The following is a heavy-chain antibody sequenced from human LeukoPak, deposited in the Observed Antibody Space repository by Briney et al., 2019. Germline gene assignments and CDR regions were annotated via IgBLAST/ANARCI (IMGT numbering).Heavy chain of an antibody. Sequence: SETLSLTCTVSGVSISSSNSYWGWIRQPPGKGLEWIGSIYYSGNTYYNASLKSQVSISIDTSKNQFSLRLSSVTAADTAVYYCARDLITYGDPNWFDPWGQGTLVTVSS. D-gene: IGHD4-17*01. CDR1: GVSISSSNSY. J-gene: IGHJ5*02. CDR2: IYYSGNT. V-gene: IGHV4-39*02. CDR3: ARDLITYGDPNWFDP.